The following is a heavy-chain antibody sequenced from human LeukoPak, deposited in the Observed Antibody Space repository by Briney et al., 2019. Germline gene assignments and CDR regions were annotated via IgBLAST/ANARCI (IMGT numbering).Heavy chain of an antibody. V-gene: IGHV4-59*08. CDR1: GGSISSYY. D-gene: IGHD2-2*01. CDR3: ARHLLYCSSTSCSDAFDI. J-gene: IGHJ3*02. CDR2: IYYSGST. Sequence: SETLSLTCTVSGGSISSYYWSWIRQPPGKGLEWIGYIYYSGSTNYNPSLKSRVTISVDTSKNQFSLKLSSVTAADTAVYYCARHLLYCSSTSCSDAFDIWGQGTMVTVSS.